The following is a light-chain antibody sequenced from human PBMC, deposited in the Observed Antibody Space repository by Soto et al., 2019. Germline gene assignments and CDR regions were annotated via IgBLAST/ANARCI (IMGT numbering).Light chain of an antibody. J-gene: IGLJ1*01. CDR1: SSDIGDNEY. Sequence: QSVLTQPASVSGSRGQSITISCTGTSSDIGDNEYVSWYQQHPDKAPRLMIYGVSNRPSGVSNRFSGSKSGNTASLTISGLQAEDEADYYCTSYTTSNTLYLFGTGTKVTVL. V-gene: IGLV2-14*01. CDR2: GVS. CDR3: TSYTTSNTLYL.